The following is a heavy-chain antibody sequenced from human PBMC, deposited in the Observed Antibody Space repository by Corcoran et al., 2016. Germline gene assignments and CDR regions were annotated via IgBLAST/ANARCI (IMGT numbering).Heavy chain of an antibody. J-gene: IGHJ4*02. CDR3: VYLGSYYQGGVDY. CDR1: GGSISSSSYY. V-gene: IGHV4-39*07. D-gene: IGHD3-10*01. CDR2: IYYSGST. Sequence: QLQLQESGPGLVKPSETLSLTCTVSGGSISSSSYYWGWIRQPPGKGLEWIGSIYYSGSTYYNPSLKRRVTISVDTSQNQFSLKLSSVTAADTAVDYCVYLGSYYQGGVDYWGQGTLVTVSS.